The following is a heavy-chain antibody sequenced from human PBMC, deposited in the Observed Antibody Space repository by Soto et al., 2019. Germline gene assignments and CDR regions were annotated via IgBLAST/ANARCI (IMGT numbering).Heavy chain of an antibody. CDR3: ATQRDSGYDYVLDV. Sequence: ASVKVSCKASGYTFTSYGISWVRQAPGQGLEWMGWISAYNGNTNYAQKLQGRVTMTTDTSTSTAYMELRSLRSEDTAVYYCATQRDSGYDYVLDVWGQGTTVTVSS. CDR2: ISAYNGNT. D-gene: IGHD5-12*01. J-gene: IGHJ6*02. CDR1: GYTFTSYG. V-gene: IGHV1-18*01.